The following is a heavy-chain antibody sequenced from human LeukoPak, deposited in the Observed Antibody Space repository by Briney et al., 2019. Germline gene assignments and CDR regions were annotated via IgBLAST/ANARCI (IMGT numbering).Heavy chain of an antibody. J-gene: IGHJ4*02. CDR3: AKGSF. D-gene: IGHD3-10*01. CDR1: GFTFSTSA. Sequence: GGSLRLSCVVSGFTFSTSAMSWVRQAPGKGLEWVSGISESGGSTYYADSVKGRFTSSRDNSKNTLYLQMNNLRAEDTAAHYCAKGSFWGQGTLVTVSS. CDR2: ISESGGST. V-gene: IGHV3-23*01.